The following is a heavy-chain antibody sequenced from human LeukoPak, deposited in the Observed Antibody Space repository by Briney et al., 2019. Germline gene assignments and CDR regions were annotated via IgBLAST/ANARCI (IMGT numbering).Heavy chain of an antibody. Sequence: ASVTVSCKPSVYTFTDYYIHWVRQPPGHGLEWMGWVKPNRGDTIHVQHFQGRATMHRHTHIHPAYMALTRLRADRTAVFFCARGLDKFGSRYYYMRVGGRETTVTIP. CDR2: VKPNRGDT. V-gene: IGHV1-2*02. D-gene: IGHD1-26*01. CDR3: ARGLDKFGSRYYYMRV. CDR1: VYTFTDYY. J-gene: IGHJ6*03.